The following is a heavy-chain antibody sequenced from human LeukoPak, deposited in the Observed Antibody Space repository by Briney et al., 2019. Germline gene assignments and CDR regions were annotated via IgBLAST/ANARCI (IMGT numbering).Heavy chain of an antibody. D-gene: IGHD2-2*01. V-gene: IGHV4-30-4*01. CDR1: GGSISSGDYY. CDR3: ARNAARDCTSTACWPRWFDP. Sequence: SQTLSLTCTVSGGSISSGDYYWSWIRQPPGKGLEWIAYIHYSGITSYNTSLKSRVTISVDTSKNQISLKLNSVTAADTAVYYCARNAARDCTSTACWPRWFDPWGQGTLVTVSS. J-gene: IGHJ5*02. CDR2: IHYSGIT.